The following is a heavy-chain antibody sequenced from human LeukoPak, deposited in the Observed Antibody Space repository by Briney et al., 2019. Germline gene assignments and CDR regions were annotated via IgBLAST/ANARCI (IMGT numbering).Heavy chain of an antibody. J-gene: IGHJ6*02. D-gene: IGHD4-17*01. V-gene: IGHV3-33*01. CDR2: IWYDGSNK. CDR3: ARDLRAPYGDLHYYYYGMDV. Sequence: GGSLRLSCAASGFTFSSYGMHWVRQAPGKGLEWVAVIWYDGSNKYYADSVKGRFTISRDNSKNTLYLQMNSLRAEDTAVYYCARDLRAPYGDLHYYYYGMDVWGQGTTVTVSS. CDR1: GFTFSSYG.